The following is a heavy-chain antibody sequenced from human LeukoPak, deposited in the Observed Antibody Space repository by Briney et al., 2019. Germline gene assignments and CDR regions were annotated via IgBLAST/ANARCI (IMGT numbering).Heavy chain of an antibody. CDR2: IWYDGSNK. CDR3: ARGRRITFGGVIVPNFDY. Sequence: GALRLSCAASGFTFSSYGMHWVRQAPGKGLEWVAVIWYDGSNKYYADSVKGRFTISRDNSKNTLYLQMNSLRAEDTAVYYCARGRRITFGGVIVPNFDYWGQGTLVTVSS. J-gene: IGHJ4*02. V-gene: IGHV3-33*01. D-gene: IGHD3-16*02. CDR1: GFTFSSYG.